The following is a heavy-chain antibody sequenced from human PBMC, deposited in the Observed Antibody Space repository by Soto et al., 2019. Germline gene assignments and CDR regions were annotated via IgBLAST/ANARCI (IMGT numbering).Heavy chain of an antibody. V-gene: IGHV3-30-3*01. D-gene: IGHD3-9*01. J-gene: IGHJ2*01. CDR1: RFTFSSYA. CDR3: ARDSYPRDDLLTADNFDF. Sequence: QVQLVESGGGVVQPGRSLRISCAASRFTFSSYAIHWVRQAPGTGLEWVAGISNTGNSEHYADSVKGRFTISRDNSRNTLYLQMNTLRTEDTAVYYCARDSYPRDDLLTADNFDFWGRGTLVTVSS. CDR2: ISNTGNSE.